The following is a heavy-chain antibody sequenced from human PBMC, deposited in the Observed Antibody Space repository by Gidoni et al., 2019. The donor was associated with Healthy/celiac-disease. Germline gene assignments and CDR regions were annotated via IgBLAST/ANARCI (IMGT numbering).Heavy chain of an antibody. CDR3: ARGAPDSSGYSYGLDWFDP. CDR1: GGTFSSYA. CDR2: IIPILGIA. V-gene: IGHV1-69*04. J-gene: IGHJ5*02. D-gene: IGHD5-18*01. Sequence: QVQLVQSGAEVTKPGSSVKVSCTASGGTFSSYAISWVRQAPGQGIEWMGRIIPILGIANYAQKFQGRVTITADKSMSTAYMELSSLRSEDTAVYYGARGAPDSSGYSYGLDWFDPWGQGTLVTVSS.